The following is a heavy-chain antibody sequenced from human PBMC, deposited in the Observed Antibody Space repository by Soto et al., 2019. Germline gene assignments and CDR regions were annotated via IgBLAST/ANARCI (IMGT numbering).Heavy chain of an antibody. V-gene: IGHV4-59*01. Sequence: QVQLQESGPGLVKPSETLSLTCPVSGGSISSYYWSWIRQPPGKGLEWIGYIYYSGSTNYNPSLKSRVTISVDTSKNQFSLKLSSVTAADTAVYYCAREGALGVFDYWGQGTLVTVSS. CDR3: AREGALGVFDY. CDR1: GGSISSYY. CDR2: IYYSGST. D-gene: IGHD6-13*01. J-gene: IGHJ4*02.